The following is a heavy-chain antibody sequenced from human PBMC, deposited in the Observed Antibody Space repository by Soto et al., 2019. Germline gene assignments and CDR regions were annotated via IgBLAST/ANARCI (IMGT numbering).Heavy chain of an antibody. CDR3: ARAGVTPHFFDY. D-gene: IGHD3-3*02. V-gene: IGHV3-53*01. Sequence: GGSLRLSCAASGFSVRTNYMSWVRQAPGKGLDWVSVFESGGSIYYSDSVKGRFIISRDYAKNTVYLQMNSLRVEDTAVYYCARAGVTPHFFDYWGRGTLVTVPS. J-gene: IGHJ4*02. CDR1: GFSVRTNY. CDR2: FESGGSI.